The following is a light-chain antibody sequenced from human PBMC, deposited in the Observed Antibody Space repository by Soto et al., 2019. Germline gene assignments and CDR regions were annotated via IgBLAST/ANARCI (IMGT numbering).Light chain of an antibody. Sequence: DIVMTQSPDSLAVSLGERATINCKSSQSGLYRSNNKNFLAWYQQKPGQPPKLLISWASTRESGVPDRFSGSGSGTDFTLTISSLQAEDVAIYDCEQHYSRYTFGQGTKLEI. J-gene: IGKJ2*01. V-gene: IGKV4-1*01. CDR1: QSGLYRSNNKNF. CDR2: WAS. CDR3: EQHYSRYT.